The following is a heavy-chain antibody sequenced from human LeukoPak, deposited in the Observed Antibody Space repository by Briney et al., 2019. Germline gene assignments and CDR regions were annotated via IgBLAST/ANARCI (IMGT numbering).Heavy chain of an antibody. CDR1: GGSISSSSYY. Sequence: PSETLSLICTVSGGSISSSSYYWGWIRQPPGKGLEWIGSIYYSGSTYYNPSLKSRVTISVDTSKNQFSLKLSSVTAADTAVYYCARHGGTREPGDTAMVRFDYWGQGTLVTVSS. CDR3: ARHGGTREPGDTAMVRFDY. CDR2: IYYSGST. J-gene: IGHJ4*02. V-gene: IGHV4-39*01. D-gene: IGHD5-18*01.